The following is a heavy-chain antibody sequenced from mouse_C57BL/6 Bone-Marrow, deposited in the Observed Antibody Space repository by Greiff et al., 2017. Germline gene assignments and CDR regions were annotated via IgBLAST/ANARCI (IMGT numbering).Heavy chain of an antibody. CDR2: INPNYGTI. V-gene: IGHV1-39*01. CDR3: ARWYGRSYVWFAY. D-gene: IGHD1-1*01. CDR1: GYSFTDSN. J-gene: IGHJ3*01. Sequence: VQLQQSGPELVKPGASVKISCKASGYSFTDSNMNWVKQSNGKSLEWIGVINPNYGTISYNQKFKGKATLTVDQSSSTAYMQLNSLTSEDSAVYYCARWYGRSYVWFAYWGQGTLVTVSA.